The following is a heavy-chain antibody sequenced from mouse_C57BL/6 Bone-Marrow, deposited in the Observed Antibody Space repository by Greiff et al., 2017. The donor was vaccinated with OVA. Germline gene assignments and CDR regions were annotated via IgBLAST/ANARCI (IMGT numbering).Heavy chain of an antibody. Sequence: EVQLQQSGPELVKPGASVKIPCKASGYTFTDYTMDWVKQSHGKSLEWIGDINPNNGGTIYNQKFKGKATLTVDKSSSTAYMELRSLTSEDTAVYYCARKGPSYFDVWGTGTTVTVSS. D-gene: IGHD3-3*01. V-gene: IGHV1-18*01. J-gene: IGHJ1*03. CDR1: GYTFTDYT. CDR3: ARKGPSYFDV. CDR2: INPNNGGT.